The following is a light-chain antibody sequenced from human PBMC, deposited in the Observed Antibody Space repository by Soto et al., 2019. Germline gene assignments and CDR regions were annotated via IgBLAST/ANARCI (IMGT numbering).Light chain of an antibody. CDR1: QSISSW. J-gene: IGKJ2*01. CDR3: QHEGYSLPNT. CDR2: DAS. Sequence: EVVLTQSPGTLSLSPGERATLSCRASQSISSWLAWYQQKPGQAPRLLFYDASNRATGIPDRFSGSGSGADFTLPISRVEPEDFAVYYCQHEGYSLPNTFGQGTKLEIK. V-gene: IGKV3-20*01.